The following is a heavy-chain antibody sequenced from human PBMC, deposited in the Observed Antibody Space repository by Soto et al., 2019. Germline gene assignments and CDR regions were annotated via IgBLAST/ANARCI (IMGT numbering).Heavy chain of an antibody. D-gene: IGHD6-19*01. CDR3: ARVVESSGWTRWFDP. V-gene: IGHV4-31*03. CDR2: IYYSGST. CDR1: GGSISSGGYY. Sequence: SETLSLTCTVSGGSISSGGYYWSWIRQHPGKGLEWIGYIYYSGSTYYNPSLKSRVTISVDTSKNQFSLKLSSVTAADTAVYYCARVVESSGWTRWFDPWGQGTLVTVSS. J-gene: IGHJ5*02.